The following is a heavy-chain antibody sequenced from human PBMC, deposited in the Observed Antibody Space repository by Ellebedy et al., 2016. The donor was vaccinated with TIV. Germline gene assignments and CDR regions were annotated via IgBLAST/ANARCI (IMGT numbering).Heavy chain of an antibody. CDR2: INRDGSDQ. J-gene: IGHJ3*02. D-gene: IGHD4-17*01. CDR3: ATDGSYGDYRSPTHAFEI. Sequence: GGSLRLSCAVSGFNFRSYWMSWVRQAPGKGLEWVANINRDGSDQYYVDSVKGRFTISRDNAKNSLYLQMNSLRAEDAAVYYCATDGSYGDYRSPTHAFEIWGQGTLVTVSS. CDR1: GFNFRSYW. V-gene: IGHV3-7*01.